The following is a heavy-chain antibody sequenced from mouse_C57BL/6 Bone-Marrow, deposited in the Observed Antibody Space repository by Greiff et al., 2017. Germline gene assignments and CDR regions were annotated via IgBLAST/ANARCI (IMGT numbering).Heavy chain of an antibody. Sequence: VQLQQPGAELVRPGISVKLSCKASGYTFTSYWMHWVKQRPGQGLEWIGVIDPSDSYPNYNQKFKGKATLTVDTSSSTSYRQLSSLTSEDSAVYYCSREDYYCSSSHWYFDVWGTGTTVTVSS. CDR1: GYTFTSYW. V-gene: IGHV1-59*01. CDR3: SREDYYCSSSHWYFDV. D-gene: IGHD1-1*01. J-gene: IGHJ1*03. CDR2: IDPSDSYP.